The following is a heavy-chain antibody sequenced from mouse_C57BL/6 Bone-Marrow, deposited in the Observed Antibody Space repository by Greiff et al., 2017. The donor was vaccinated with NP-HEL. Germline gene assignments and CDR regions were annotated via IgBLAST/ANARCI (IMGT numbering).Heavy chain of an antibody. D-gene: IGHD1-1*01. Sequence: QVQLQQSGAELVRPGASVKLSCKASGYTFTDYYINWVKQRPGQGLEWIARIYPGSGNTYYNEKFKGKATLTAVKSSSTAYMQLSSLTSEDAAVYFCARSGLLRNAMDYWGQGTSVTVSS. CDR3: ARSGLLRNAMDY. J-gene: IGHJ4*01. CDR1: GYTFTDYY. CDR2: IYPGSGNT. V-gene: IGHV1-76*01.